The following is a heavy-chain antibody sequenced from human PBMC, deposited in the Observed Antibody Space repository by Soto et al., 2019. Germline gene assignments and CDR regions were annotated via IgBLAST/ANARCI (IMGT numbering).Heavy chain of an antibody. V-gene: IGHV5-51*01. D-gene: IGHD6-6*01. CDR1: GYSFTSYW. CDR3: ARHFSKLVSISPDDVFDL. J-gene: IGHJ3*01. Sequence: PGESLKISWKGSGYSFTSYWIAWVRQMPGKGLEWMGIIYPGDSDTRYSPSFQGQVTLSVARSITTEYLQWSSLKASHTDMYYCARHFSKLVSISPDDVFDLSGQGTTVTVSS. CDR2: IYPGDSDT.